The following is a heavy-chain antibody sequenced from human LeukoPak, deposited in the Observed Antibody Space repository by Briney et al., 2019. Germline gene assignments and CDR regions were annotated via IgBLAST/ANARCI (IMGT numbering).Heavy chain of an antibody. CDR3: ARIGVKQSFDY. D-gene: IGHD3-10*01. CDR1: GFTFSSYA. J-gene: IGHJ4*02. CDR2: ISGSGGST. V-gene: IGHV3-23*01. Sequence: GGSLRLSCAASGFTFSSYAMSWVRQAPGKGLEWVSAISGSGGSTYYADSVKGRFTITRDNAKNSLYLQMNSLRAEDTAVYYCARIGVKQSFDYWGQGTLVTVSS.